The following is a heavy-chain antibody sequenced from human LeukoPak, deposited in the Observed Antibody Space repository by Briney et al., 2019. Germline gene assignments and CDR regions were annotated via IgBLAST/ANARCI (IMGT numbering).Heavy chain of an antibody. Sequence: SETLSLTCTVSGGSITIYYWGWIRQPPGKGLEWIGSIYHSGSTYYNPSLKSRVTISVDTSKNQFSLKLSSVTAADTAVYYCARGNWNDAIDYWGQGTLVTVSS. V-gene: IGHV4-38-2*02. D-gene: IGHD1-1*01. CDR2: IYHSGST. CDR1: GGSITIYY. J-gene: IGHJ4*02. CDR3: ARGNWNDAIDY.